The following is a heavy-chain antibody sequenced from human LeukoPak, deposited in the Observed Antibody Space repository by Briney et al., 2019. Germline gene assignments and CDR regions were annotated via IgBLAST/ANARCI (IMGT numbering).Heavy chain of an antibody. Sequence: GRSLRPSCAASGFTFDDYAMHWVRQAPGKGLEWVSGISWNSGSIGYADSVKGRFTISRDNAKNSLYLQMNSLRAEDTALYYCAKGPWGSSTNGIDYWGRGTLVTVSS. CDR1: GFTFDDYA. CDR3: AKGPWGSSTNGIDY. D-gene: IGHD2-2*01. V-gene: IGHV3-9*01. J-gene: IGHJ4*02. CDR2: ISWNSGSI.